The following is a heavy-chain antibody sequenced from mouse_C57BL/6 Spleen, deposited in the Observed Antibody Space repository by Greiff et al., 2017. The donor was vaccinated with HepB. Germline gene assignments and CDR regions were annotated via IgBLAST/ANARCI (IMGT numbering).Heavy chain of an antibody. Sequence: VQLQQSGPELVKPGASVKLSCKASGYTFTSCDINWVKQRPGQGLEWIGWIYPRDGSTKYNEKFKGKATLTVDTSSSTAYMELHSLTSADSAVYFCARADSKAWFAYWGQGTLVTVSA. V-gene: IGHV1-85*01. J-gene: IGHJ3*01. CDR3: ARADSKAWFAY. CDR1: GYTFTSCD. D-gene: IGHD2-5*01. CDR2: IYPRDGST.